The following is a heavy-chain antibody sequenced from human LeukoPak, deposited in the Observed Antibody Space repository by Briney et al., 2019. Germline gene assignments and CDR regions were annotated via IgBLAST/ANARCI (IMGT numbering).Heavy chain of an antibody. CDR1: GYTFTSYD. J-gene: IGHJ5*02. V-gene: IGHV1-8*03. Sequence: ASVKVSCKASGYTFTSYDINWVRQATGQGLEWMGWMNPNSGNTGYAQKFQGRVTITRNTSISTAYMELSSLRSEDTAVYYCARALTYYDFIDPWGQGTLVTVSS. CDR3: ARALTYYDFIDP. D-gene: IGHD3-3*01. CDR2: MNPNSGNT.